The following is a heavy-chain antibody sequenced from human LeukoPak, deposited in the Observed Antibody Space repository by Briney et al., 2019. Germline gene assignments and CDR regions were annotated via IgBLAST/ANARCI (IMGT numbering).Heavy chain of an antibody. CDR1: GFTISDYY. Sequence: GGSLSLSCAASGFTISDYYMSWIRQAPGQGLEWVSYISSSGSTIYYADSVKGRFTISRDNAKNSLYLQMNSLRAEDTAVYYCARDRDYDFWSGYSNRIGWFDPWGQGTLVTVSS. V-gene: IGHV3-11*04. D-gene: IGHD3-3*01. J-gene: IGHJ5*02. CDR2: ISSSGSTI. CDR3: ARDRDYDFWSGYSNRIGWFDP.